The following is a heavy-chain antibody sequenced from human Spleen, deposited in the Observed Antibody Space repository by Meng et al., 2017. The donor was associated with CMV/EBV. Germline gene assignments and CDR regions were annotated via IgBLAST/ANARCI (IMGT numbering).Heavy chain of an antibody. V-gene: IGHV4-59*01. D-gene: IGHD4/OR15-4a*01. J-gene: IGHJ6*02. CDR2: IYYSGST. Sequence: SETLSLTCTVSGGSISSYYWSWIRQPPGKGLEWIGYIYYSGSTNYNPSLKSRVTISVDTSKNQFSLKLSSMTAADTAVYYCARGAAKYYYGMDVWGQGTTVTVSS. CDR1: GGSISSYY. CDR3: ARGAAKYYYGMDV.